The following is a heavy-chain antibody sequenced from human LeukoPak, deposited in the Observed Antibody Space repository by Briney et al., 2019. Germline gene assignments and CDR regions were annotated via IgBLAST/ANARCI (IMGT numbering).Heavy chain of an antibody. CDR3: AIDPNWGTHS. Sequence: GGSLRLSCAASGSTFSSYAMSWVRHPPGKRLEWVSTIGSSGGGIHYADSVKGRFTISRDNSKNALYLQMNGLRVEDTAVYYCAIDPNWGTHSWGQGVLVTVSS. CDR1: GSTFSSYA. CDR2: IGSSGGGI. V-gene: IGHV3-23*01. D-gene: IGHD7-27*01. J-gene: IGHJ4*02.